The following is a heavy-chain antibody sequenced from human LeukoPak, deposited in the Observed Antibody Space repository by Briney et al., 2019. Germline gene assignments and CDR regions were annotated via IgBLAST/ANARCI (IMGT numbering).Heavy chain of an antibody. V-gene: IGHV4-59*06. CDR3: ARDHYDILTGHYGMDV. J-gene: IGHJ6*02. D-gene: IGHD3-9*01. Sequence: PSETLSLTCTVSGGSISSYYWSWIRQPPGKGLEWIGYIYYSGSTYYNPSLKSRVTISVDTSKNQFSLKLSSVTAADTAVYYCARDHYDILTGHYGMDVWGQGTTVTVSS. CDR2: IYYSGST. CDR1: GGSISSYY.